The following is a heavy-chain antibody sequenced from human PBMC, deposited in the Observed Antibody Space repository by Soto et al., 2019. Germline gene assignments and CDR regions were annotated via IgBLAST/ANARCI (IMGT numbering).Heavy chain of an antibody. CDR3: ARAIRGFSYVVDY. D-gene: IGHD5-18*01. CDR1: GFTFSSHS. V-gene: IGHV3-48*02. J-gene: IGHJ4*02. Sequence: GGSLRLSCAASGFTFSSHSINWVRQAPGKGLEWVSYISGSGATKYYADSVKGRFTISRDNARNSLYLQMSSLSDEDTAVYYCARAIRGFSYVVDYWGQGTLVTV. CDR2: ISGSGATK.